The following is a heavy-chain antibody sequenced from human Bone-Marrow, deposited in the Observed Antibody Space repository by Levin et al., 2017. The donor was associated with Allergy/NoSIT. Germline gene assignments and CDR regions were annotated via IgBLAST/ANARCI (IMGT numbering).Heavy chain of an antibody. CDR2: INPNSGGT. CDR1: GYTFTGYY. D-gene: IGHD3-10*01. CDR3: ARDHDNYDGASSAFDI. V-gene: IGHV1-2*02. J-gene: IGHJ3*02. Sequence: ASVKVSCKASGYTFTGYYMHWVRQAPGQGLEWMGWINPNSGGTNYAQKFQGRVTMTRDTSISTAYMELSRLRSDDTAVYYCARDHDNYDGASSAFDIWGQGTMVTVSS.